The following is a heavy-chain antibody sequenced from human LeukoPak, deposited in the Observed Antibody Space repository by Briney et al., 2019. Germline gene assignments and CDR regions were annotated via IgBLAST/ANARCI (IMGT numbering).Heavy chain of an antibody. CDR1: GFTFSSYW. J-gene: IGHJ4*02. CDR3: AKDGIAARPDY. CDR2: IKQDGSEK. V-gene: IGHV3-7*01. D-gene: IGHD6-6*01. Sequence: GGSLRLSCAASGFTFSSYWMSWVRQAPGKGLEWVANIKQDGSEKYYVDSVKGRFTISRDNAKNSLYLQMNSLRAEDTAVYYCAKDGIAARPDYWGQGTLVTVSS.